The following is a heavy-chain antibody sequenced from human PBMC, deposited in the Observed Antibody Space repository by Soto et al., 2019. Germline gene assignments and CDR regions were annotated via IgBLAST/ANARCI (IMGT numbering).Heavy chain of an antibody. V-gene: IGHV4-39*01. CDR1: GGSISSSNYY. CDR2: IYYSGIT. D-gene: IGHD2-8*01. Sequence: QLQLQESGPGLVKPSETLSLTCTVSGGSISSSNYYWGWIRQPPGKGLEWIGSIYYSGITYYNPSLKSRVTISVDTSKNQFSLNLHSVTAADTAVYSCARPPTTNLDAFDIWGQGTMVTVSS. J-gene: IGHJ3*02. CDR3: ARPPTTNLDAFDI.